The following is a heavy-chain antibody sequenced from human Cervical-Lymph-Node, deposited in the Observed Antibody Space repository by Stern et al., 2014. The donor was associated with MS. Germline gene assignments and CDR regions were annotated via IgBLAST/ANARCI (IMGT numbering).Heavy chain of an antibody. V-gene: IGHV4-4*02. J-gene: IGHJ4*02. CDR2: GYHTGSP. Sequence: VQLVESGPGLVRPSGTLSLTCAVSGDSISNDNWWSWVRQPPGKGLEWFGEGYHTGSPNSAPSLKGRVTISVDKPKNQFSLRLPSMPAADTAVYYCARDQGFQLMNSWGQGTLVIVSS. D-gene: IGHD2-2*01. CDR3: ARDQGFQLMNS. CDR1: GDSISNDNW.